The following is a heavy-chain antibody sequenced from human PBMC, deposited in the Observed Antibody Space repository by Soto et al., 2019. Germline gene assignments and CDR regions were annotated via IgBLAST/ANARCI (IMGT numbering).Heavy chain of an antibody. CDR3: ARIPRYSFPTSDDLDS. V-gene: IGHV1-69*15. D-gene: IGHD5-18*01. Sequence: QVQLVQSGAELRKPGSSVQVSCKASGGTFYTYTFSWVRQAPGQGLEWRGSITPIYPTTNYAERFQGRLTMTADGSTRTAYMDLTSLTSEDTAVYYCARIPRYSFPTSDDLDSWGQGTLVTVSS. J-gene: IGHJ4*02. CDR2: ITPIYPTT. CDR1: GGTFYTYT.